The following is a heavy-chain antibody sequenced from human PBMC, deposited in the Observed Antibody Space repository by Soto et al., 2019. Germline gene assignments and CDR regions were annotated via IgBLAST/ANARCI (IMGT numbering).Heavy chain of an antibody. CDR1: GFTFDEYA. J-gene: IGHJ6*03. CDR2: ISRNSGSV. CDR3: AKDTLYGGNYYYYYMDV. Sequence: EVQLVESGGGLVQPGGSLRLYCAVSGFTFDEYAMHWVRQAPGKGLEWVSGISRNSGSVGYANSVKGRFTISRDNAKNSLYLQMNSLRAEDTALYYCAKDTLYGGNYYYYYMDVWGKGTAVTVSS. V-gene: IGHV3-9*01. D-gene: IGHD4-17*01.